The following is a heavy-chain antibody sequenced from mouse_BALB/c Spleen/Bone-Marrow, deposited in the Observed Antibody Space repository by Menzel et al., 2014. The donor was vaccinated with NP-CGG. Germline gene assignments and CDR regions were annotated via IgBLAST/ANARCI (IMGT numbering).Heavy chain of an antibody. Sequence: XQLQQSGAELVKPGASVKLSCTASGFNIKDXYXHWVXQRPXXGXXWXXXIXPANGNTKYDPKFQGKATITADTSSNTAYLQLSSLTSEDTAVYYCAYGSSYDYFDYWGQGTTLTVSS. V-gene: IGHV14-3*02. D-gene: IGHD1-1*01. CDR2: IXPANGNT. CDR1: GFNIKDXY. CDR3: AYGSSYDYFDY. J-gene: IGHJ2*01.